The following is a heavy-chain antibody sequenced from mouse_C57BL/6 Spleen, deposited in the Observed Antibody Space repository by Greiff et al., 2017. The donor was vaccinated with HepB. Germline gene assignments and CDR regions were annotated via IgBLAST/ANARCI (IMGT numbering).Heavy chain of an antibody. CDR3: ARGYSNYFDY. J-gene: IGHJ2*01. CDR2: INPSTGGT. D-gene: IGHD2-5*01. V-gene: IGHV1-42*01. Sequence: EVQLQQSGPELVKPGASVKISCKASGYSFTGYYMNWVKQSPEKSLEWIGEINPSTGGTTYNQKFKAKATLTVDKSSSTAYMQLKSLTSEDSAVYYCARGYSNYFDYWGQGTTLTVSS. CDR1: GYSFTGYY.